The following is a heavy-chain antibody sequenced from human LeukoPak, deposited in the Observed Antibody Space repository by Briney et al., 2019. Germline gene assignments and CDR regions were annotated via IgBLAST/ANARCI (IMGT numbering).Heavy chain of an antibody. CDR2: IYRSGST. CDR1: GGSISSGSYY. D-gene: IGHD3-16*01. Sequence: SETLSLTCTVSGGSISSGSYYWSWIRQPAGKRLEWIGHIYRSGSTNYNPSLKSRVTISVDTSKNQFSLKLSSVTAADTAMYYCAREKIGTGTVLGKDYYYMDVWGKGTTVTVSS. V-gene: IGHV4-61*09. CDR3: AREKIGTGTVLGKDYYYMDV. J-gene: IGHJ6*03.